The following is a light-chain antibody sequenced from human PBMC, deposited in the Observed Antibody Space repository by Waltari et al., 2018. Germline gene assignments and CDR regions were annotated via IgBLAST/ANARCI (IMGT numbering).Light chain of an antibody. CDR2: KNK. V-gene: IGLV1-47*01. J-gene: IGLJ3*02. Sequence: QSVLTQPPSASGTPGQTVTISCNESRSNIGSNYVYWYQQLPGTAPKLLIFKNKPLPSWGPHRFSSSKSCTSASLALYGLRSEAEAAYYCAAWDYSLSGLVLGGGTKVTVL. CDR1: RSNIGSNY. CDR3: AAWDYSLSGLV.